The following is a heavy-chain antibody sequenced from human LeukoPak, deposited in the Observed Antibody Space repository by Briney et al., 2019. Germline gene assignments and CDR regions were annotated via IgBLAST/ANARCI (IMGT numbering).Heavy chain of an antibody. V-gene: IGHV3-48*04. J-gene: IGHJ4*02. CDR3: ARVRPQWGEDY. D-gene: IGHD1-14*01. CDR2: ISSSSSSI. CDR1: GFTFSIFG. Sequence: GGSLRLSCAASGFTFSIFGMNWVRQAPGKGLEWVSYISSSSSSIYYADSVKGRFTISRDNAKSSLYLQMNSLRAEDTAVYYCARVRPQWGEDYWGQGTLVTVSS.